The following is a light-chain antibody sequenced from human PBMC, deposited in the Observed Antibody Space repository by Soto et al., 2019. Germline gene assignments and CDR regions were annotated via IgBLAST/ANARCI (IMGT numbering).Light chain of an antibody. CDR1: QSLVDSDGNTF. V-gene: IGKV2-30*01. CDR3: MQGTHWPYT. J-gene: IGKJ2*01. Sequence: DIVMTQSPFSLPVTLGQPASISFRSSQSLVDSDGNTFLNWFQQRPGQSPRRLIHKVSDRDSGVPERFSGSGSGTDFTLRISRVEAEDVGVYYCMQGTHWPYTFGNGTKVDI. CDR2: KVS.